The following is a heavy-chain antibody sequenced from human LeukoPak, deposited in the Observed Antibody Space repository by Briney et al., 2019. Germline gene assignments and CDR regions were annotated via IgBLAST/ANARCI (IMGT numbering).Heavy chain of an antibody. CDR3: ARGSDVLMVYGRGYNWFDP. CDR2: INHSGST. D-gene: IGHD2-8*01. CDR1: GGSISSGGYY. V-gene: IGHV4-39*07. Sequence: PSETLSLTCTVSGGSISSGGYYWSWIRQPPGKGLEWIGEINHSGSTNYNPSLKSRVTISVDTSKNQFSLKLSSVTAADTAVYYCARGSDVLMVYGRGYNWFDPWGQGTLVTVSS. J-gene: IGHJ5*02.